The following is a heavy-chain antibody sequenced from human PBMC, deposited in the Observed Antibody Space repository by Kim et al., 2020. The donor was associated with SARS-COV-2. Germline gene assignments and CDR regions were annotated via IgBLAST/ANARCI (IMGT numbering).Heavy chain of an antibody. CDR3: ARDGHDFWSGYYTGYSYFDY. CDR2: IKQDGSEK. J-gene: IGHJ4*02. V-gene: IGHV3-7*01. CDR1: GFTFSSYW. Sequence: GGSLRLSCAASGFTFSSYWMSWVRQAPGKGLEWVANIKQDGSEKYYVDSVKGRFTISRDNAKNSLYLQMNSLRAEDTAVYYCARDGHDFWSGYYTGYSYFDYWGQGTLVTVSS. D-gene: IGHD3-3*01.